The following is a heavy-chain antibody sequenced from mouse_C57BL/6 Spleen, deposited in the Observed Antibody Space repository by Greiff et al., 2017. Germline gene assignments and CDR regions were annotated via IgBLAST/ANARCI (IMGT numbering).Heavy chain of an antibody. CDR2: ISYDGSN. CDR3: AREVVATDWYFDV. CDR1: GYSITSGYY. J-gene: IGHJ1*03. D-gene: IGHD1-1*01. V-gene: IGHV3-6*01. Sequence: EVQLQQSGPGLVKPSQSLSLTCSVTGYSITSGYYWNWIRQFPGNKLEWMGYISYDGSNNYNPSLKNRISITRDTSKNQFFLKLNSVTTEDTATYYCAREVVATDWYFDVWGTGTTVTVSS.